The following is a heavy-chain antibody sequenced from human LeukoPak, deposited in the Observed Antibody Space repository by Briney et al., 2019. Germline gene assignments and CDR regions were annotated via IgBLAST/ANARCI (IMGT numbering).Heavy chain of an antibody. CDR2: INHSGST. CDR1: GGSFSGYY. Sequence: PSETLSLTCAVYGGSFSGYYWSWIRQPPGKGLEWIGEINHSGSTNYNPSLKSRVTISVDTSKSQFSLKLSSVTAADTAVYYCARAEDYCTNGVCYRTGVNWFDPWGQGTLVTVSS. CDR3: ARAEDYCTNGVCYRTGVNWFDP. J-gene: IGHJ5*02. V-gene: IGHV4-34*01. D-gene: IGHD2-8*01.